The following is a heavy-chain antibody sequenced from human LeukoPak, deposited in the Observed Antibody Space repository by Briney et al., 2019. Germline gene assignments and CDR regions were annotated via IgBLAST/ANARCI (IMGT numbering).Heavy chain of an antibody. Sequence: GGSLRLSCAASGFTFSSYGMHWVRQAPGKGLEWVAVISSDGVNKYSADSVKGRSTISRDNSKNTLYLQMNSLRAEDTAVYYCAKGQNYYDGSGYYSTDYWGQGTPVTVSS. D-gene: IGHD3-22*01. J-gene: IGHJ4*02. V-gene: IGHV3-30*18. CDR3: AKGQNYYDGSGYYSTDY. CDR1: GFTFSSYG. CDR2: ISSDGVNK.